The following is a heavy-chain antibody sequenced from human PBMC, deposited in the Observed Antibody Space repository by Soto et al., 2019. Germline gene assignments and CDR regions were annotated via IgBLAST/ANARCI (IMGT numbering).Heavy chain of an antibody. CDR2: ISGSGGST. V-gene: IGHV3-23*01. CDR3: ANQGDIVLMVYAHDAFDI. D-gene: IGHD2-8*01. CDR1: GFTFSSYA. J-gene: IGHJ3*02. Sequence: GGSLRLSCAASGFTFSSYAMSWVRQAPGKGLEWVSAISGSGGSTYYADSVKGRFTISRDNSKNTLYLQMNSLRAEDTAVYYCANQGDIVLMVYAHDAFDIWGQGTMVTV.